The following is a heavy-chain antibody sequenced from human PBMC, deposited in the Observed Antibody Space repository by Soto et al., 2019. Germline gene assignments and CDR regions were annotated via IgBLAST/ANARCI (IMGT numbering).Heavy chain of an antibody. CDR1: GDSVSSVGFH. J-gene: IGHJ4*02. D-gene: IGHD6-19*01. CDR2: IYNGGST. CDR3: ARAPVGWDTLSYFDY. V-gene: IGHV4-30-4*01. Sequence: PSETLSLTCTVSGDSVSSVGFHWAWLRRPPGKCLEWIGYIYNGGSTYYRPSLESLMHMXVXAXXXXXSLXLXXVTXADTAVYFCARAPVGWDTLSYFDYWGQGRLVTVSS.